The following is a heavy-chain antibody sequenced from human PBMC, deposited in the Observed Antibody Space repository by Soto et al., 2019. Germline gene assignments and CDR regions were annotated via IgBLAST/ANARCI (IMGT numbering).Heavy chain of an antibody. CDR3: ARGVPYYDFWSGYYSDY. CDR1: GYTFTSYG. Sequence: VSLKVSWKASGYTFTSYGISWVRQAPGQGLEWMGWISAYNGNTNYAQKLQGRVTMTTDTSTSTAYMELRSLRSDDTAVYYCARGVPYYDFWSGYYSDYWGQGTLVTVSS. D-gene: IGHD3-3*01. V-gene: IGHV1-18*04. CDR2: ISAYNGNT. J-gene: IGHJ4*02.